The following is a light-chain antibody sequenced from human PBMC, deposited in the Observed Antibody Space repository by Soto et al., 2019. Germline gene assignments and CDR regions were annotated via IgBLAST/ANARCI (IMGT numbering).Light chain of an antibody. CDR2: AAS. Sequence: IQLTQSPSSLSASVGARVTITCRASQSISSYLNWYQQKPGKAPKLLIYAASSLQSGVPSRLSGSGSGTDFTLTISSLQPEDFATYYCQQSYSTPTFGGGTKVDIK. V-gene: IGKV1-39*01. CDR1: QSISSY. CDR3: QQSYSTPT. J-gene: IGKJ4*01.